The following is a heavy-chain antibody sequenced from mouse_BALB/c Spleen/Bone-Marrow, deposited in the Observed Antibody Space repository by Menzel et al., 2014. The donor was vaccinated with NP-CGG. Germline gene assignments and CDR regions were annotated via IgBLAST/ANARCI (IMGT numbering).Heavy chain of an antibody. Sequence: VKLVESGGGLVQPGGSLRLSCTTSGFTFTDSYMSWVRQPPGKALEWLGFIRNKAYDYTTEYSASVKGRFTISRDSSQSILYLQMNTLRPEDSATYYCARFPMDYWGQGTSVTVSS. CDR1: GFTFTDSY. CDR3: ARFPMDY. V-gene: IGHV7-3*02. J-gene: IGHJ4*01. CDR2: IRNKAYDYTT.